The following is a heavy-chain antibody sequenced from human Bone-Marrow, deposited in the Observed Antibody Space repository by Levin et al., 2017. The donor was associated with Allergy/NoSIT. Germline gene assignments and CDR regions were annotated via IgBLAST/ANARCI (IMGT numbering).Heavy chain of an antibody. D-gene: IGHD5/OR15-5a*01. CDR3: ARGKVFTTHRRTRWFDP. CDR2: IYYSGST. CDR1: GGSISSGDYY. Sequence: SQTLSLTCTVSGGSISSGDYYWSWIRQPPGKGLEWIGYIYYSGSTYYNPSLKSRVTISVDTSKNQFSLKLSSVTAADTAVYYCARGKVFTTHRRTRWFDPWGQGTLVTVSS. J-gene: IGHJ5*02. V-gene: IGHV4-30-4*01.